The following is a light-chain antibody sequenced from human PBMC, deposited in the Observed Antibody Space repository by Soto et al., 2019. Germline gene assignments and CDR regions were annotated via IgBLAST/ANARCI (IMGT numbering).Light chain of an antibody. J-gene: IGKJ1*01. V-gene: IGKV2-28*01. Sequence: DIVMTQSPLSLPVTPGEPASISCRSSQSLLHSNGHDFLAWYLQKPGQSPQLLIYLGSNRASGVPDRVSGSGSGTDFTLKISRVEAEDVGVYYCKQALHIPWPFGQGTTVQIK. CDR1: QSLLHSNGHDF. CDR2: LGS. CDR3: KQALHIPWP.